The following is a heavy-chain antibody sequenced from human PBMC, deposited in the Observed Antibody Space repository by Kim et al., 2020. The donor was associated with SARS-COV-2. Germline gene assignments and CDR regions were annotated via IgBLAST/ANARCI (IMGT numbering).Heavy chain of an antibody. CDR2: YSGGT. CDR3: ATPSLGV. J-gene: IGHJ6*02. Sequence: YSGGTYYNPALKSRVTISVDTSKNQFSLKLSSVTAADTAVYYCATPSLGVWGQGTTVTVSS. D-gene: IGHD2-2*01. V-gene: IGHV4-39*01.